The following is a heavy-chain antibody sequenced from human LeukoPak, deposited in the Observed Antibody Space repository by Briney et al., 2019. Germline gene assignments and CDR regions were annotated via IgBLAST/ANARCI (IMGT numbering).Heavy chain of an antibody. V-gene: IGHV3-21*01. CDR1: GFTFSSYS. D-gene: IGHD6-19*01. Sequence: GGSLRLSCEASGFTFSSYSMTWVRQAPGKGLEWVAFISSMSGRYIYYAESLKGRFTISRDNARNSLYLQMNSLRAEDTAVYYCARGTGGWDNYFDYWGQGTLVTVSS. CDR2: ISSMSGRYI. J-gene: IGHJ4*02. CDR3: ARGTGGWDNYFDY.